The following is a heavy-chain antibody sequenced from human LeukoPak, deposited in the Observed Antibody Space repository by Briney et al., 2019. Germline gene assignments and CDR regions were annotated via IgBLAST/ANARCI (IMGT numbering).Heavy chain of an antibody. CDR3: ARSYDSSGYYDAFDI. Sequence: SETLSLTCTVSGYSISSGYYWGWIRQPPGKGLEWIGSIYHSGSTYYNPSLKSRVTISVDTSKNQFSLKLSSVTAADTAVYYCARSYDSSGYYDAFDIWGQGTIVTVSS. J-gene: IGHJ3*02. D-gene: IGHD3-22*01. CDR2: IYHSGST. V-gene: IGHV4-38-2*02. CDR1: GYSISSGYY.